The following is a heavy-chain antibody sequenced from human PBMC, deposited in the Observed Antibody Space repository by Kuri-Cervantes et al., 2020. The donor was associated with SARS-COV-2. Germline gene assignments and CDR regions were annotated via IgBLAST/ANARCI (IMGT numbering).Heavy chain of an antibody. CDR2: IKSKTDGGTT. J-gene: IGHJ6*02. Sequence: GGSLRLSCADSGFTFSNDWMNWVRQAPGKGPEWVGRIKSKTDGGTTDYAAPVKGRFTISRDDSKNTLYLQMNSLKTEDTAVYYCTTDTPLSQHYEFWSGYHYGIDVWGQGTTVTVSS. D-gene: IGHD3-3*01. CDR3: TTDTPLSQHYEFWSGYHYGIDV. CDR1: GFTFSNDW. V-gene: IGHV3-15*07.